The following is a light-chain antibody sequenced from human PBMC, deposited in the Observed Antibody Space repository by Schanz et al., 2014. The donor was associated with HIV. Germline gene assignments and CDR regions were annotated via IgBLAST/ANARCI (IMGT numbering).Light chain of an antibody. J-gene: IGLJ1*01. CDR2: DVT. CDR1: SSDVGGYNY. Sequence: QSVLTQPASVSGTPGQSITISCTGSSSDVGGYNYVSWYQQHPGKPPKLMVYDVTDRPSGVSNRFSGSKSGNTASLTISGLRAEDEADYYCNSYSHSNTYVFGSGTKLTVL. V-gene: IGLV2-14*03. CDR3: NSYSHSNTYV.